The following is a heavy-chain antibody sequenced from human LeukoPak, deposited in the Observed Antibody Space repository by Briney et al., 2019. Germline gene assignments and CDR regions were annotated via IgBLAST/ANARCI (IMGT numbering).Heavy chain of an antibody. CDR1: GGSISSGY. J-gene: IGHJ4*02. CDR2: IYYSGST. Sequence: SETLSLTCTVSGGSISSGYWSWIRQPPGKGLEWIGYIYYSGSTNYNPSLKSRVTISVDTSKNQFSLKLSSVTAADTAVYYCARGWEQWPFGDYWGQGTLVTVSS. D-gene: IGHD6-19*01. CDR3: ARGWEQWPFGDY. V-gene: IGHV4-59*08.